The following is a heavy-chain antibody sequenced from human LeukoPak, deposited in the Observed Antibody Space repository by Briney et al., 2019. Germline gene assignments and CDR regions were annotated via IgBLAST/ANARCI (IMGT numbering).Heavy chain of an antibody. J-gene: IGHJ6*02. V-gene: IGHV3-7*03. CDR2: IKQDGSEK. D-gene: IGHD6-13*01. CDR1: GFTFSSYW. Sequence: PGGSLRLSCAASGFTFSSYWMSWVRQAPGKGLEWVANIKQDGSEKYYVDSVKGRFTISRDNAKNSLYLQMNSLRAGDTALYYCAKASTSSSWYSDYYGMDVWGQGTTVTVSS. CDR3: AKASTSSSWYSDYYGMDV.